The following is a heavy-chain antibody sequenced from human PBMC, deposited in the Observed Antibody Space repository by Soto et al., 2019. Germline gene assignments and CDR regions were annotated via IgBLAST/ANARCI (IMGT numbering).Heavy chain of an antibody. CDR2: TYYRSKWYN. Sequence: QTLSLTCAISGDSVSSNSAAWNWIRQSPSRGLEWLGRTYYRSKWYNDYAVSVKSRITINPDTSKNQFSLQLNSVTPEDTAVYYCARGDYQLRFLEWLSYYYYGMDVWGQGTTVTVSS. V-gene: IGHV6-1*01. D-gene: IGHD3-3*01. CDR3: ARGDYQLRFLEWLSYYYYGMDV. CDR1: GDSVSSNSAA. J-gene: IGHJ6*02.